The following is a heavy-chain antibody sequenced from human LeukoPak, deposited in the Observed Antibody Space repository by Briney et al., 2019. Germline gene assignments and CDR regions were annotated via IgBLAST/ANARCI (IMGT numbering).Heavy chain of an antibody. CDR2: TSGSGGNT. CDR1: GFTFSSYA. D-gene: IGHD1-1*01. V-gene: IGHV3-23*01. J-gene: IGHJ4*02. CDR3: AKDPMDERGFDY. Sequence: GGSLRLSCAVSGFTFSSYAMSWVRQAPGKGLEWVSSTSGSGGNTFYADSVRGRFTISRDNSKKTLYLQMNSLRVEDTAVYYCAKDPMDERGFDYWGQGTLVTVSA.